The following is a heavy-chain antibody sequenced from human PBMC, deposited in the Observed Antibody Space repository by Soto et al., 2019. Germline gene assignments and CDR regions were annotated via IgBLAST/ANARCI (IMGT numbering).Heavy chain of an antibody. V-gene: IGHV4-31*03. CDR2: IYYSGST. CDR1: GGSISSGGYY. CDR3: ARESVTYCGGDCPYYGMDV. Sequence: PSETLSLTCTVSGGSISSGGYYWSWIRQHPGKGLEWIGYIYYSGSTYYNPSLKSRVTISVDTSKNQFSLKLSSVTAADTAVYYCARESVTYCGGDCPYYGMDVLGQGTTVTVSS. D-gene: IGHD2-21*02. J-gene: IGHJ6*02.